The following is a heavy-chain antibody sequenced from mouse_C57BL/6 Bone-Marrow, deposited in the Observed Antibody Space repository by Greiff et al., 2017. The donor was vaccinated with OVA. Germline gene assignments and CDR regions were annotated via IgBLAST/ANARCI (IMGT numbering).Heavy chain of an antibody. J-gene: IGHJ4*01. CDR2: ISDGGSYT. CDR3: ARKRVYDYADAMDY. V-gene: IGHV5-4*03. Sequence: EVMLVESGGGLVKPGGSLKLSCAASGFTFSSYAMSWVRQTPEKRLEWVATISDGGSYTYYPDNVKGRFTISRDNAKNNLYLQMSHLKSEDTAMYYCARKRVYDYADAMDYWGQGTSVTVSS. CDR1: GFTFSSYA. D-gene: IGHD2-4*01.